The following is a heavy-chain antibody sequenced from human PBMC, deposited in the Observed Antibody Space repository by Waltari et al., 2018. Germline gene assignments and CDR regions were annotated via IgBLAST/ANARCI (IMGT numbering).Heavy chain of an antibody. Sequence: QVQLVQSGAEVKKPGSSVKVSCKASGGTFSSYAISWLRQAPGQGLEWMGGIIPILGTANYAQKFQGRVTITTDESTSTAYMELSSLRSEDTAVYYCARDDREYSYGYYYYYGMDVWGQGTTVTVSS. V-gene: IGHV1-69*05. CDR2: IIPILGTA. CDR1: GGTFSSYA. J-gene: IGHJ6*02. D-gene: IGHD5-18*01. CDR3: ARDDREYSYGYYYYYGMDV.